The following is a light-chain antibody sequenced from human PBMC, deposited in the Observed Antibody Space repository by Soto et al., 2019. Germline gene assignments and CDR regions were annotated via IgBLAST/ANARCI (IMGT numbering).Light chain of an antibody. CDR2: GDT. J-gene: IGLJ2*01. CDR1: SSTIGAGFD. CDR3: QSYDTALSVYVV. Sequence: QSVLTQPPSVSGAPGQRVTISCTGSSSTIGAGFDVHWYQQLPGAAPKLLIYGDTNRPSGVPDRFSGSKSGTSASLVITGLQAEDEADYCCQSYDTALSVYVVFGGGTKLTVL. V-gene: IGLV1-40*01.